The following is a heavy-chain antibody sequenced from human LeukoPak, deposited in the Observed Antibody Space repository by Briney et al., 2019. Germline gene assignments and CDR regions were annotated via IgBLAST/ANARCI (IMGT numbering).Heavy chain of an antibody. D-gene: IGHD3-16*01. V-gene: IGHV4-30-4*01. CDR2: IYYSGST. CDR1: GGSISSGDYY. J-gene: IGHJ4*02. CDR3: ARTQTGGDYYFDY. Sequence: SQTLSLICTVSGGSISSGDYYWSWIRQPPGKGLEWIGYIYYSGSTYYNPSLKSRVTISVDTSKNQFSLKLSSVTAADTAVYYCARTQTGGDYYFDYWGQGTLVTVSS.